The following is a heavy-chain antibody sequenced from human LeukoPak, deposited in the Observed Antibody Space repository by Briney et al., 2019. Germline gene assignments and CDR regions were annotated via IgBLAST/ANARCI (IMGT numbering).Heavy chain of an antibody. CDR2: ISSSGSYI. CDR3: ARGAGTIFGDYYYYMDV. CDR1: GVTFSDSA. Sequence: GGSLRLSCAASGVTFSDSAMTWVRQVPVKGLEWVSSISSSGSYIYYADSVKGRFTISRDNAKSSLYLEMNSLSADDTAVYHCARGAGTIFGDYYYYMDVWGKGTAVTVSS. V-gene: IGHV3-21*01. D-gene: IGHD3-3*01. J-gene: IGHJ6*03.